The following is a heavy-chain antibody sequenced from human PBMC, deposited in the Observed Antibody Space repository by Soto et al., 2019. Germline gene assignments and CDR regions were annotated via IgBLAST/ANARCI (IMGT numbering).Heavy chain of an antibody. CDR3: ARDQEAPEHGDYVIGPMDV. Sequence: QVQLVESGGGVVQPGRSLRLSCAASGFTFSSYAMHWVRQAPGKGLEWVAVISYDGSNKYYADSVKGRFTISRDNSKNTLYVQMKSLRAEDTAVYYCARDQEAPEHGDYVIGPMDVWGQGTTVTVSS. V-gene: IGHV3-30-3*01. CDR1: GFTFSSYA. J-gene: IGHJ6*02. CDR2: ISYDGSNK. D-gene: IGHD4-17*01.